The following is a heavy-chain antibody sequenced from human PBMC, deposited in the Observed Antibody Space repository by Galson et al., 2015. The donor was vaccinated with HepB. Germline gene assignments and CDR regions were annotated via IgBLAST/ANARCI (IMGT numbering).Heavy chain of an antibody. D-gene: IGHD6-19*01. CDR3: ARDPPYSFGWYFDC. V-gene: IGHV4-4*07. CDR2: IYPSGST. Sequence: ETLSLTCTVSGGSISDNYWSWIRQPAGKGLEWIGRIYPSGSTYYNPSLMSRVTMSADTSKNQLSLNLNSVTAADTAVYYYARDPPYSFGWYFDCWGQGTLVTVSS. J-gene: IGHJ4*02. CDR1: GGSISDNY.